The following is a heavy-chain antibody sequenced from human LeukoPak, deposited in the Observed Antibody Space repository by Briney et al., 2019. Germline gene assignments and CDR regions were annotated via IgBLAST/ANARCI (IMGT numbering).Heavy chain of an antibody. V-gene: IGHV3-23*01. J-gene: IGHJ4*02. CDR2: ISGSGGTT. CDR3: ARDRGDFGEHSY. Sequence: GGSLRLSCAPSGYIFSSYAMSWVRQAPGKGLEWVSAISGSGGTTYYADSVRGRFTISRDNSKNTLYLQMNSLRAEDTAVYYCARDRGDFGEHSYWGQGTLVTVSS. CDR1: GYIFSSYA. D-gene: IGHD3-10*01.